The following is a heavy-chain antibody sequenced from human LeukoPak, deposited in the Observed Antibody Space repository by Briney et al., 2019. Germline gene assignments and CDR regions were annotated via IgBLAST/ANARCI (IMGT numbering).Heavy chain of an antibody. V-gene: IGHV3-7*01. Sequence: GGSLRLSCAASGFTFSSYWMSWVRQAAGKGVDWVANIKQDGSEKYYVDSVKGRFTISRDNAKNSLYLQMNSLRAEDTAVYYCAREDIVVVVAATEEIYHFDYWGQGTLVTVSS. CDR1: GFTFSSYW. J-gene: IGHJ4*02. CDR2: IKQDGSEK. CDR3: AREDIVVVVAATEEIYHFDY. D-gene: IGHD2-15*01.